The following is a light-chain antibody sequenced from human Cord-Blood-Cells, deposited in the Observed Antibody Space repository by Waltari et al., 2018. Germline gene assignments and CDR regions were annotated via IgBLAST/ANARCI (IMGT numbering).Light chain of an antibody. J-gene: IGLJ3*02. CDR3: CSYAGSSTGV. Sequence: QSALTQPPSVSGSPGQSITIPCTGTSSDVGSYNLVSWYQQHPGKAPKLMIYEGSKRPSGVSNRFSGSKSGNTASLTISGLQAEDEADYYCCSYAGSSTGVFGGGTKLTVL. CDR1: SSDVGSYNL. V-gene: IGLV2-23*01. CDR2: EGS.